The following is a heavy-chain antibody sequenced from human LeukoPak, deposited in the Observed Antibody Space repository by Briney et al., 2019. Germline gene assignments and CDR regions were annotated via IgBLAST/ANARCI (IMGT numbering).Heavy chain of an antibody. Sequence: ASVKVSCXASGYTFTSYDINWVRRATGQGLEWMGWMNPNSGNTGYAQKFQGRVTMTRNTSISTAYMEMSSLRSEDTAVYYRARVRVDPDGYENCDYWGQGTLVTVSS. D-gene: IGHD5-12*01. CDR1: GYTFTSYD. J-gene: IGHJ4*02. V-gene: IGHV1-8*01. CDR2: MNPNSGNT. CDR3: ARVRVDPDGYENCDY.